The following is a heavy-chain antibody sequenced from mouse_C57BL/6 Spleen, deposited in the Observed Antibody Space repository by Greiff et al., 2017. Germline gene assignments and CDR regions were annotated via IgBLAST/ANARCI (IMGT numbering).Heavy chain of an antibody. CDR2: ISYSGST. Sequence: EVQLQESGPGLAKPSQTLSLTCSVTGYSITSDYWNWIRKFPGNKLEYMGYISYSGSTYYNPSHKSRISITRDTSKNQYYLQLNSVTTEDTATYYCERLRIPYGNYGYFDVWGTGTTVTVSS. CDR3: ERLRIPYGNYGYFDV. CDR1: GYSITSDY. J-gene: IGHJ1*03. V-gene: IGHV3-8*01. D-gene: IGHD2-1*01.